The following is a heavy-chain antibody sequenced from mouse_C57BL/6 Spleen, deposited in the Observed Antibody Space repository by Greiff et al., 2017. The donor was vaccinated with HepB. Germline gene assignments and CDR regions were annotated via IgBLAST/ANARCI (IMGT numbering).Heavy chain of an antibody. CDR2: IRLKSDNYAT. J-gene: IGHJ3*01. CDR1: GFTFSNYW. CDR3: TGEDYDYDVGTSPFAY. V-gene: IGHV6-3*01. Sequence: EVKVEESGGGLVQPGGSMKLSCVASGFTFSNYWMNWVRQSPEKGLEWVAQIRLKSDNYATHYAESVKGRFTISRDDSKSSVYLQMNNLRAEDTGIYYCTGEDYDYDVGTSPFAYWGQGTLVTVSA. D-gene: IGHD2-4*01.